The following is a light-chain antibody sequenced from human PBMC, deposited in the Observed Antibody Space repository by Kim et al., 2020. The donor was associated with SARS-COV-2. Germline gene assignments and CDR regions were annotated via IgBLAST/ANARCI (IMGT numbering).Light chain of an antibody. Sequence: LSNMPCALSSENSRYAIEWHQQQQGKGPRYLMKLNSDGSHSRGDGIPDRFSGSSSGAERYLTISSLQSEDEADYYCQTWGTGIRVFGGGTKLTVL. CDR1: SENSRYA. J-gene: IGLJ3*02. V-gene: IGLV4-69*01. CDR3: QTWGTGIRV. CDR2: LNSDGSH.